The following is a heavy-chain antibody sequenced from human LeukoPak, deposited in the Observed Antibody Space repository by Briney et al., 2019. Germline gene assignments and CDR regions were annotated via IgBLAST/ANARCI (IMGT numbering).Heavy chain of an antibody. Sequence: ASVKVSCKASGYTFTSYYMHCVRQAPGQGLEWMGIINPSGGSTSYAQKFQGRVTMTRDTSTSTVYMELSSLRSEGTAVYYCARGTTYYYDSSGFDYWGQGTLVTVSS. D-gene: IGHD3-22*01. CDR2: INPSGGST. CDR3: ARGTTYYYDSSGFDY. V-gene: IGHV1-46*01. CDR1: GYTFTSYY. J-gene: IGHJ4*02.